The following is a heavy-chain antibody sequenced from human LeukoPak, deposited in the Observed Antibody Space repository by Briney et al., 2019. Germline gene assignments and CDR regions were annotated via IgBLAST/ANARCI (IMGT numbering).Heavy chain of an antibody. Sequence: GASVTVSCKASGGTFSSYAISWVRQAPGQGLEWMGGIIPIFGTANYAQKFQGRVTITADESTSTAYMELSSLRSEDTAVYYCAREVGIRDYYYGMDVWGQGTTVTVSS. CDR1: GGTFSSYA. D-gene: IGHD1-1*01. V-gene: IGHV1-69*13. CDR3: AREVGIRDYYYGMDV. J-gene: IGHJ6*02. CDR2: IIPIFGTA.